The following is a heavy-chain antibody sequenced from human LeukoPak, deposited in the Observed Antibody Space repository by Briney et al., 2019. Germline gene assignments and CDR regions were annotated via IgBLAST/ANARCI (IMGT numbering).Heavy chain of an antibody. D-gene: IGHD2-2*01. Sequence: GGSLRLSCAASGFTFSSYAMHWVRQAPGKGLEWVAVISYDGSNKYYADSVKGRFTISRDNSKNTLYLQMNSLRAEDTAVYYCARYCSGTSCRHFDYWGQGTLVTVSS. CDR1: GFTFSSYA. V-gene: IGHV3-30-3*01. J-gene: IGHJ4*02. CDR3: ARYCSGTSCRHFDY. CDR2: ISYDGSNK.